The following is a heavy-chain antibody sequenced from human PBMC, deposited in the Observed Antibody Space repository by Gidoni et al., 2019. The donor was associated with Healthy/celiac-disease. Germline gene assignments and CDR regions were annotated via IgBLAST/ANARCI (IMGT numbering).Heavy chain of an antibody. J-gene: IGHJ4*02. V-gene: IGHV1-2*04. CDR3: AREMAEYSYGYGPFDY. D-gene: IGHD5-18*01. Sequence: QVQLVQSGAEWKKPGASVKHSCTASGYTYPGYYMHWVRQAPGQGLEWMGWINPNSGGTNYAQKFQGWVTMTRDTSISTAYMELSRLRSDDTAVYYCAREMAEYSYGYGPFDYWGQGTLVTVSS. CDR2: INPNSGGT. CDR1: GYTYPGYY.